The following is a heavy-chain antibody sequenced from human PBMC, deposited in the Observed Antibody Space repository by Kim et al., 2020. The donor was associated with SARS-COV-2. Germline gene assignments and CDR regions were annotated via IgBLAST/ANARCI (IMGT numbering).Heavy chain of an antibody. V-gene: IGHV3-48*02. Sequence: RFTISRDNAKNSLYLQMNSLRDEDTAVYYCARTMIDYDILTGYYNPAFDNWGQGTMVTVSS. J-gene: IGHJ3*02. D-gene: IGHD3-9*01. CDR3: ARTMIDYDILTGYYNPAFDN.